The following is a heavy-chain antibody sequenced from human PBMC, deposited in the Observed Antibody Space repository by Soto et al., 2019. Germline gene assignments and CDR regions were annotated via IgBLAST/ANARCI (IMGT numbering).Heavy chain of an antibody. V-gene: IGHV3-30*18. CDR2: ISYDGSNK. Sequence: QVQLVESGGGVVQPGRSLRLSCAASGFTFSGYGMHWVRQAPGKGLEWVAVISYDGSNKYYADSVKGRFTISRDNSKNTLYLQMNSLRAEDTAVYYCAKDLPYYYDSSGYPDYWGQGTLVTVSS. CDR1: GFTFSGYG. CDR3: AKDLPYYYDSSGYPDY. D-gene: IGHD3-22*01. J-gene: IGHJ4*02.